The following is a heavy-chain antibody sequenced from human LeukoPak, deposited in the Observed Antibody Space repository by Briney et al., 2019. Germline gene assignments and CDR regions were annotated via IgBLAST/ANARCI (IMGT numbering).Heavy chain of an antibody. CDR3: ARAYCGGDCYSYYYYSMDV. V-gene: IGHV3-23*01. Sequence: PGGSLRLSCAASGFTFSSYAMSWVRQAPGKGLEWVSAISHSGGTTYYADSVKGRFTISRDNSKNTLYLQMNSLRAEDTAVYYCARAYCGGDCYSYYYYSMDVWGKGTTVTVSS. CDR1: GFTFSSYA. CDR2: ISHSGGTT. J-gene: IGHJ6*03. D-gene: IGHD2-21*02.